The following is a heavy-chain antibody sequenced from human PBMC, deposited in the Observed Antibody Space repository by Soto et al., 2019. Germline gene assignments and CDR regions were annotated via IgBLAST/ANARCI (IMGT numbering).Heavy chain of an antibody. V-gene: IGHV4-30-2*01. CDR3: ARANDFWSGYYGGNWFDP. Sequence: QLQLQESGSGLVKPSQTLSLTCAVSGGSISSGGYSWSWIRQPPGKGLEWIGYIYHSGSTYYNPSLKSRVTISVDRSKNQFSLKLSSVTAADTAVYYCARANDFWSGYYGGNWFDPWGQGTLVTVSS. CDR1: GGSISSGGYS. D-gene: IGHD3-3*01. J-gene: IGHJ5*02. CDR2: IYHSGST.